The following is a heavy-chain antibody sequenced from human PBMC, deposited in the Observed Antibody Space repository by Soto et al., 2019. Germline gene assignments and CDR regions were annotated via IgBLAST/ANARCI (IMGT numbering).Heavy chain of an antibody. Sequence: PGGSLSLSCAASGFPFSTYAMGWVRQAPGKGLEWVSALTDSGGSTYYADSVKGRFTISRDNSKNTLFLQMNSLRAEDTAVYYCAKKSSGNSYFYFDYWGQGTLVTVSS. J-gene: IGHJ4*02. CDR1: GFPFSTYA. V-gene: IGHV3-23*01. CDR2: LTDSGGST. CDR3: AKKSSGNSYFYFDY. D-gene: IGHD3-22*01.